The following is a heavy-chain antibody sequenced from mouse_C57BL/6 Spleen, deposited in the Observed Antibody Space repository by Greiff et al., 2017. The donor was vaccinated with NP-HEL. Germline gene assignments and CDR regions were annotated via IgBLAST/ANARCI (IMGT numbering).Heavy chain of an antibody. V-gene: IGHV1-82*01. Sequence: VQLQQSGPELVKPGASVKISCKASGYAFSSSWMNWVKQRPGKGLEWIGRIYPGDGDTNYNGKFKGKATLTADKSSSTAYMQLSSLTSEDSAVYCCARWWLLYAMDDWGQGTSVTVSS. D-gene: IGHD2-3*01. J-gene: IGHJ4*01. CDR1: GYAFSSSW. CDR3: ARWWLLYAMDD. CDR2: IYPGDGDT.